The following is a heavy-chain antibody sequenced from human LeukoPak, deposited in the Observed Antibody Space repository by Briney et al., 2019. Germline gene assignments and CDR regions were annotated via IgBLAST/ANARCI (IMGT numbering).Heavy chain of an antibody. J-gene: IGHJ6*02. CDR1: GFTFISYG. CDR2: ISIDGSKE. Sequence: GGSLRLSCAASGFTFISYGMHWVRQAPGKGLEWVAVISIDGSKEYYADSVKGRFTIPRDNSKNTLYLQMNNLRTDDTAVYYCAKRYSGYGDDNCYGMDVWGQGTTVTVSS. CDR3: AKRYSGYGDDNCYGMDV. D-gene: IGHD5-12*01. V-gene: IGHV3-30*18.